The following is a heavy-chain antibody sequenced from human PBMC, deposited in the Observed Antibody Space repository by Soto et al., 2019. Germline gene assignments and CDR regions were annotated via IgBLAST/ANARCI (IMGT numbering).Heavy chain of an antibody. D-gene: IGHD3-22*01. CDR2: IIPIFGTA. Sequence: ASVKVSCKASGGTFSSYAISWVRQAPGQGLEWMGGIIPIFGTANYAQKFQGRVTITADESTSTAYMELSSLRSEDTAVYYCASRDHYYDSSGYYRDYWGQGTLDTVSS. CDR1: GGTFSSYA. J-gene: IGHJ4*02. CDR3: ASRDHYYDSSGYYRDY. V-gene: IGHV1-69*13.